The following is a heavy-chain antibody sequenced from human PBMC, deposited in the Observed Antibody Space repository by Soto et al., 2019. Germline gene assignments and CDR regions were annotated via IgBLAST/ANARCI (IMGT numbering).Heavy chain of an antibody. CDR3: ARHAPDNIVLMVYATAGSWFDP. D-gene: IGHD2-8*01. Sequence: PSETLSLTCTVSGGSISSYYWSWIRQPPGKGLEWIGYIYYSGSTNYNPSLKSRVTISVDTSKNQFSLKLSSVTAADTAVYYCARHAPDNIVLMVYATAGSWFDPWGQGTLVTVSS. J-gene: IGHJ5*02. V-gene: IGHV4-59*08. CDR1: GGSISSYY. CDR2: IYYSGST.